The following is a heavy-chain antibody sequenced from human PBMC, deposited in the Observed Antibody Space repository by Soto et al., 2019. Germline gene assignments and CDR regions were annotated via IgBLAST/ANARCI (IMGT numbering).Heavy chain of an antibody. CDR1: GFTFSSYA. Sequence: GGSLRLSCAASGFTFSSYAMHWVRQAPGKGLEWVAVISYDGSNKYYADSVKGQFTISRDNSKNTLYLQMNSLRAEDTAVYYCARDYATVTPNWYFDLWGRGTLVTVSS. J-gene: IGHJ2*01. CDR2: ISYDGSNK. CDR3: ARDYATVTPNWYFDL. V-gene: IGHV3-30-3*01. D-gene: IGHD4-17*01.